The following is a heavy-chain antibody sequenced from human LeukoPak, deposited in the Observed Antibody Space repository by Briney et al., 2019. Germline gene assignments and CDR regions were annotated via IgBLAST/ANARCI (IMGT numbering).Heavy chain of an antibody. Sequence: SQTLSLTCTVSGGSISSGSYYWSWIRQPAGRGLEWIGRIYTSGSTNYNPSLKSRVTISVDTSKNQFSLKLSSVTAADTAVYYCADGLMDVWGKGTTVTVSS. J-gene: IGHJ6*04. CDR2: IYTSGST. V-gene: IGHV4-61*02. D-gene: IGHD5-24*01. CDR1: GGSISSGSYY. CDR3: ADGLMDV.